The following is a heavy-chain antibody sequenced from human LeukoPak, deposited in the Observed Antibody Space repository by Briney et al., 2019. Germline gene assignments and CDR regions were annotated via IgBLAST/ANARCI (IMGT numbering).Heavy chain of an antibody. CDR2: IYYSGST. CDR1: GGSISSGYYY. V-gene: IGHV4-30-4*01. D-gene: IGHD6-13*01. Sequence: QVQLQELGSGLVKSSQTLSLTCTVSGGSISSGYYYWSWIRQPPAKGLEGIGYIYYSGSTYYNPSLKSRVTISVDTSKNQFSLKLSSVAAADTAVYYCASYIAAAGTYYFDYWGQETLVTVSS. J-gene: IGHJ4*02. CDR3: ASYIAAAGTYYFDY.